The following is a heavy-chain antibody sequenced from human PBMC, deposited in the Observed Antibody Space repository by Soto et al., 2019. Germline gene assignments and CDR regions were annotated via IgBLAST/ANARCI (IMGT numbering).Heavy chain of an antibody. CDR1: GGSFSGYY. V-gene: IGHV4-34*01. Sequence: SETLSLTCAVYGGSFSGYYWSWIRQPPGKGLEWIGEINHSGSTNYNPSLKSRVTISVDTSKNQFSLKLSSVTAADTAVYYCARGFSLLWFGSGYYYYGMDVWGQGTTVTVSS. CDR3: ARGFSLLWFGSGYYYYGMDV. CDR2: INHSGST. J-gene: IGHJ6*02. D-gene: IGHD3-10*01.